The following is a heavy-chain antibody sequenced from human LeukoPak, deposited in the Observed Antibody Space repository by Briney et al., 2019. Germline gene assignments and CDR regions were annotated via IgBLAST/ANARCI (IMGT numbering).Heavy chain of an antibody. CDR3: AKHIYGVVSIQQ. CDR2: IRSKTDGGTT. D-gene: IGHD3-3*01. J-gene: IGHJ1*01. V-gene: IGHV3-15*01. Sequence: GGSLRLSCAASGFTFRDAWMTWVRQAPGKRLEWVGRIRSKTDGGTTDYAVSVQGRFTISRDDSKNTLYLQMSSLKTEDTAVYYCAKHIYGVVSIQQWGQGTLVTVSS. CDR1: GFTFRDAW.